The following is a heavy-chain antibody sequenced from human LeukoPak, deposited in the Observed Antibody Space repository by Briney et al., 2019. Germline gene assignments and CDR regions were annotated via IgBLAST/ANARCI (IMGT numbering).Heavy chain of an antibody. Sequence: SVKVSCKASGYTFTSYYMHWVRQALGQGLEWMGGIIPIFGTPNYAQKFQGRVTITTDESTSTAYMELRSLRSGDTAVYYCARGKVVTAPGWYFDLWGRGTLVTVSS. D-gene: IGHD2-21*02. CDR1: GYTFTSYY. CDR3: ARGKVVTAPGWYFDL. V-gene: IGHV1-69*05. J-gene: IGHJ2*01. CDR2: IIPIFGTP.